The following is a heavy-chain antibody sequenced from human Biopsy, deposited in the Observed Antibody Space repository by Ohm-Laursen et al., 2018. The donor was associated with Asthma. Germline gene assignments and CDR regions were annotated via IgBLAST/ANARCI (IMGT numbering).Heavy chain of an antibody. CDR1: GDIFSVFG. CDR3: ARGGYYGDRGQHHGMDL. V-gene: IGHV1-69*13. Sequence: ASVKVSCKSSGDIFSVFGVNWVRQAPGQGLEWMGEIIPLYRTVNYAQRFQGRITITADESTTTSYMELSSLKSDDTAVYYCARGGYYGDRGQHHGMDLWGQGTTVTVSS. J-gene: IGHJ6*02. D-gene: IGHD4-17*01. CDR2: IIPLYRTV.